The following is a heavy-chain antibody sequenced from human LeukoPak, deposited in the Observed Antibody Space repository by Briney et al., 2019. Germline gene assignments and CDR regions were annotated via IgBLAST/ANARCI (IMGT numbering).Heavy chain of an antibody. V-gene: IGHV4-34*01. CDR2: INHSGSI. Sequence: PSETLSLTRAVYGGSFSGYYWSWIRQPPGKGLEWIGEINHSGSIHYNPSLKSRATISVDTSKNQFSLKLSSVTATDTAVYYWARDSLVVTRPLNCFDTWGQGTLVTVSS. CDR3: ARDSLVVTRPLNCFDT. CDR1: GGSFSGYY. D-gene: IGHD4-23*01. J-gene: IGHJ5*02.